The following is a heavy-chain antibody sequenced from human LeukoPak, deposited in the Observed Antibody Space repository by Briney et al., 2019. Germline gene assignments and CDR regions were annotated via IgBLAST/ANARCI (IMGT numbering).Heavy chain of an antibody. D-gene: IGHD5-18*01. CDR1: GYTFSGYY. CDR2: ISAYNGNT. Sequence: ASVKVSCKASGYTFSGYYIHWVRQAPGQGLEWMGWISAYNGNTNYAQKLQGRVTMTTDTSTSTAYMELRSLRSDDTAVYYCARDSLKSGYTPDYWGQGTLVTVSS. V-gene: IGHV1-18*04. J-gene: IGHJ4*02. CDR3: ARDSLKSGYTPDY.